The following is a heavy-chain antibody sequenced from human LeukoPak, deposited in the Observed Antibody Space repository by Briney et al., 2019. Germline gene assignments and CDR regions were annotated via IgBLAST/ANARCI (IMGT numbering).Heavy chain of an antibody. CDR3: ARGPTYSDSWGGYRTAQNWFDP. CDR1: GGSFTGNY. V-gene: IGHV4-34*01. J-gene: IGHJ5*02. CDR2: IIHSGAT. D-gene: IGHD3-3*01. Sequence: PSETLSLTCAVYGGSFTGNYWTWIRQSPGKGLEWIGEIIHSGATNYNPSLKSRITMSVDTSKNQFSLRLKSLTAADTAVYYCARGPTYSDSWGGYRTAQNWFDPWGQGTLVSVSS.